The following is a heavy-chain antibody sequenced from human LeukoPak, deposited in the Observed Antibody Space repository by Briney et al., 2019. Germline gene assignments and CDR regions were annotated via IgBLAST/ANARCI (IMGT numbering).Heavy chain of an antibody. J-gene: IGHJ5*02. CDR1: GFTFSSHA. V-gene: IGHV4-4*09. Sequence: PGGSLRLSCAASGFTFSSHAMGWVRQPPGKGLEWVGFIYTRGSTNYNPSLKSRVTMSGDTSKNQVSLTLNSVTAADTAVYYCARHWIETTKTYSYWFDPWGQGTLVTVSS. CDR3: ARHWIETTKTYSYWFDP. CDR2: IYTRGST. D-gene: IGHD1-1*01.